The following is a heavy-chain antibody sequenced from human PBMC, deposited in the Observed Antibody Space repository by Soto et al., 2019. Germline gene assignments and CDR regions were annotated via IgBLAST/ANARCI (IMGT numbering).Heavy chain of an antibody. J-gene: IGHJ4*02. CDR2: INHSGST. D-gene: IGHD3-9*01. V-gene: IGHV4-34*01. Sequence: SETLSLTCAVSGGSFSGYYWSWIRQPPGKGLEWIGEINHSGSTNYNPSLKRRVTISVDTSKNQFSLKLSSVTAADTAVYYCARRRQYILTGYYNYWGQGTLVTVSS. CDR1: GGSFSGYY. CDR3: ARRRQYILTGYYNY.